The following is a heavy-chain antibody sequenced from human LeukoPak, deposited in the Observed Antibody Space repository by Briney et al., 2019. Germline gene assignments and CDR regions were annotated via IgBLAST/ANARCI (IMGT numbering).Heavy chain of an antibody. J-gene: IGHJ4*02. CDR1: GFTFSNAW. V-gene: IGHV3-15*01. D-gene: IGHD3-10*01. CDR2: IKSKTDGGTT. Sequence: GGSLRLSCAASGFTFSNAWMSWACQAPGKGLEWVGRIKSKTDGGTTDYAAPVKGRFTISRDDSKNTLYLQMNSLKTEDTAVYYCTTVPLWFGEFIFDYWGQGTLVTVSS. CDR3: TTVPLWFGEFIFDY.